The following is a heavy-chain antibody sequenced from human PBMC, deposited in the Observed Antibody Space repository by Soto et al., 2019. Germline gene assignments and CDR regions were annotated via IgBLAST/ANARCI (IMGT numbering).Heavy chain of an antibody. Sequence: ASVKVSCKASGYTFTSYYMHWVRQAPGQGLEWMGIINPSGGSTSYAQKFQGRVTMTRDTSTSTVYMELSSLRSEDTAVYYCARRVSIVTAAIGDYYYMGVWGKGTRVTV. CDR1: GYTFTSYY. D-gene: IGHD2-2*01. CDR3: ARRVSIVTAAIGDYYYMGV. CDR2: INPSGGST. J-gene: IGHJ6*03. V-gene: IGHV1-46*01.